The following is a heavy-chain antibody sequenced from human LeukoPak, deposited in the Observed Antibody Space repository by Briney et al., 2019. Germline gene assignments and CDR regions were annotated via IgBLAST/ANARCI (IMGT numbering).Heavy chain of an antibody. CDR3: AKDSPQKWLPHLWYFDL. CDR2: ISGTGGST. Sequence: GGSLRLSCAASGFTFSSYAMSWVRQAPGKGLEWVSTISGTGGSTYYADSVKGRFTISRDNSKNTLFLQMNSLRAEDTAVYYCAKDSPQKWLPHLWYFDLWGRDTLVTVSS. J-gene: IGHJ2*01. V-gene: IGHV3-23*01. D-gene: IGHD3-22*01. CDR1: GFTFSSYA.